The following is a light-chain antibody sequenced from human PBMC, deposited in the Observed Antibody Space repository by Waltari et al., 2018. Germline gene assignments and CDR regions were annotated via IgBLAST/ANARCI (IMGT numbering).Light chain of an antibody. CDR2: DAS. CDR3: QQRSNWPPLLT. CDR1: QSVSSY. J-gene: IGKJ4*01. V-gene: IGKV3-11*01. Sequence: EIVFTQSPATLSLSPGERATLPCRASQSVSSYLAWYQQKPGQAPRLLIYDASNRATGIPARFSGSGSGTDFTLTISSLEPEDFAVYYCQQRSNWPPLLTFGGGTKVEIK.